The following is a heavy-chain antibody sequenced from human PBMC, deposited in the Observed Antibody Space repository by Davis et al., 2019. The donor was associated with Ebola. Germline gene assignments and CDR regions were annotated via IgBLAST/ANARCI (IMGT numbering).Heavy chain of an antibody. CDR2: ISSSSSYT. CDR1: GFTFSDYY. D-gene: IGHD1-14*01. Sequence: GGSLRLSCAASGFTFSDYYMSWIRQAPGKGLEWVSYISSSSSYTNYADSVKGRFTISRDNAKKSLYLQMNSLRAEDTAVYYCARRLNQRPYYYGMDVWGQGTTVTVSS. V-gene: IGHV3-11*06. J-gene: IGHJ6*02. CDR3: ARRLNQRPYYYGMDV.